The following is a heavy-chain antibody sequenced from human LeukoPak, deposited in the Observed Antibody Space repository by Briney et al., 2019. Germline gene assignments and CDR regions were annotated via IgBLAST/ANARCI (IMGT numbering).Heavy chain of an antibody. D-gene: IGHD2-15*01. J-gene: IGHJ5*02. CDR2: IYQSGST. Sequence: SETLSLTCAVSGYSISSGYYWGWIRQPPGKGLEWIGSIYQSGSTYYNPSLKSRVTISGDTSKNTFSLNVIPVTAGDTAVYYCARVIYCSGVSCSDGAWFDPWGQGTLVTVSS. CDR1: GYSISSGYY. CDR3: ARVIYCSGVSCSDGAWFDP. V-gene: IGHV4-38-2*01.